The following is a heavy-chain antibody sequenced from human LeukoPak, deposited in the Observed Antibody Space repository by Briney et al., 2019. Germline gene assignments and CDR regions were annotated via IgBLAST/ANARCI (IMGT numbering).Heavy chain of an antibody. CDR3: ARDLEAVTSPY. J-gene: IGHJ4*02. Sequence: GASVKVSCKASGYTFTSYYIHWVRQAPGQGLEWMGIINPSGGSTSYAQKFQGRVTMTRDTSTSTVYMELSSLRSEDTAVYYCARDLEAVTSPYWGQGTLVTVSS. D-gene: IGHD3-3*01. CDR2: INPSGGST. V-gene: IGHV1-46*01. CDR1: GYTFTSYY.